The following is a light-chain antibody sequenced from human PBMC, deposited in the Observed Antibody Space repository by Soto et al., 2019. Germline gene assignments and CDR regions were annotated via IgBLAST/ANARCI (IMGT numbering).Light chain of an antibody. J-gene: IGKJ1*01. CDR3: QQYNSYST. Sequence: IHLTHSPSSLSASLGDIVTITFRASQGISSALAWYQQKPGKAPKLLIYDASSLESGVPSRFSGSGSGTDFTLTISSLQPEDFATYYCQQYNSYSTFGQGTKVDIK. CDR2: DAS. V-gene: IGKV1-13*02. CDR1: QGISSA.